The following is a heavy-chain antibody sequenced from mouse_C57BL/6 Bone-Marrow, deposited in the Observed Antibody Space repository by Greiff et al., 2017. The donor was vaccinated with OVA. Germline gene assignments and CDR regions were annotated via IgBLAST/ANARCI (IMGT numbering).Heavy chain of an antibody. Sequence: VQLQQSGAELARPGASVKLSCKASGYTFTSYGISWVKQRTGQGLEWIGEIYPRSGNTYYNEKFKGKATLTADKSSSTAYMELRSLTSEDSAVYFCARDPLYYYGSSYDFDYWGQGTTLTVSS. D-gene: IGHD1-1*01. J-gene: IGHJ2*01. CDR2: IYPRSGNT. CDR1: GYTFTSYG. CDR3: ARDPLYYYGSSYDFDY. V-gene: IGHV1-81*01.